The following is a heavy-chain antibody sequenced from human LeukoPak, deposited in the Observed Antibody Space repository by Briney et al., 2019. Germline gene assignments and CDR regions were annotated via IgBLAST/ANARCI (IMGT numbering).Heavy chain of an antibody. D-gene: IGHD1-1*01. CDR1: GGTFSDFA. V-gene: IGHV1-69*05. CDR3: ASADDHWNDCFQY. CDR2: ILPVFGTP. J-gene: IGHJ4*02. Sequence: ASVKISCKASGGTFSDFALSWLRQVPGQGLEWMGGILPVFGTPNYAQRFEGKVIITTDESTTTGYIEISSLTSQDTALYYCASADDHWNDCFQYWGQGTLVTVSS.